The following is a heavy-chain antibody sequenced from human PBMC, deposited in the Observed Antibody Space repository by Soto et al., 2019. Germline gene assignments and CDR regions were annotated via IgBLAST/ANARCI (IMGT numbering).Heavy chain of an antibody. Sequence: SETLSLTCAVSGGSISSGGYSWSWIRQPPGKGLEWIGYIYHSGSTYYNPSLKSRVTISVDRSKNQFSLKLSSVTAADTAVYYCARHTAIAAAGTEWFDPWGQGTLVTVSS. J-gene: IGHJ5*02. CDR3: ARHTAIAAAGTEWFDP. D-gene: IGHD6-13*01. CDR1: GGSISSGGYS. CDR2: IYHSGST. V-gene: IGHV4-30-2*01.